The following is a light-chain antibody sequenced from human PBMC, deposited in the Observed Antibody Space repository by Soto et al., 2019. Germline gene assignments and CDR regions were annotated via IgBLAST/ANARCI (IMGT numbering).Light chain of an antibody. CDR1: QSVNIRY. Sequence: EVVMTQSPATLSLSPGERATLSCRASQSVNIRYLSWYQQKPGQTPRLLMYGTSTRATGIPARFSGSGSGTDFTLTISSLQPEDFAVYYCLQDYNFPLTFGGGTKVEIK. CDR2: GTS. CDR3: LQDYNFPLT. V-gene: IGKV3D-7*01. J-gene: IGKJ4*01.